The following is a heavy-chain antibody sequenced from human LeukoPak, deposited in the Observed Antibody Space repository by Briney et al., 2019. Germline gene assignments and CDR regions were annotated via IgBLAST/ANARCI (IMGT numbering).Heavy chain of an antibody. Sequence: PGGSLRLSCAASGFTFSSYGMSWVRQAPGKGLEWVSAISGSGGSTYYADSVKGRFTISRDNSKNTLYLQMNSLRAEDTAVYYCAKDTEIDCGDYGFSWFDPWGQGTLVTVSS. V-gene: IGHV3-23*01. CDR2: ISGSGGST. D-gene: IGHD4-17*01. J-gene: IGHJ5*02. CDR1: GFTFSSYG. CDR3: AKDTEIDCGDYGFSWFDP.